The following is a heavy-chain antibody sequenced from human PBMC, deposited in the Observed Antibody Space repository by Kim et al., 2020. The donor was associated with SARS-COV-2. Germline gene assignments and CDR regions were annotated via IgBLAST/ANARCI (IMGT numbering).Heavy chain of an antibody. V-gene: IGHV4-4*07. CDR1: GGSISSYY. J-gene: IGHJ6*02. CDR2: IYTSGST. Sequence: SETLSLTCTVSGGSISSYYWSWIRQPAGKGLEWIGRIYTSGSTNYNPSLKSRVTMSVDTSKNQFSLKLSSVTAADTAVYYCARDLPVQYYDILTGYYKGYYYGMDVWGQGTTVTVSS. D-gene: IGHD3-9*01. CDR3: ARDLPVQYYDILTGYYKGYYYGMDV.